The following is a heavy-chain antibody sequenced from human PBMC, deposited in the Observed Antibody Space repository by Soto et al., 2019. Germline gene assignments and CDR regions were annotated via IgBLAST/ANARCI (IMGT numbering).Heavy chain of an antibody. CDR1: GFSLNTDGVA. J-gene: IGHJ5*02. CDR2: IYWDDDK. V-gene: IGHV2-5*02. D-gene: IGHD1-1*01. CDR3: ANTLGWNWFAP. Sequence: QITLKESGPTLVKPTQTLTLTCTFSGFSLNTDGVAVGWIRQPPGKALEWLALIYWDDDKRYNPSLNTRLTVTKDTSKTHVVLTLPNMDPVDTAPYYCANTLGWNWFAPWGQGTLVTVSP.